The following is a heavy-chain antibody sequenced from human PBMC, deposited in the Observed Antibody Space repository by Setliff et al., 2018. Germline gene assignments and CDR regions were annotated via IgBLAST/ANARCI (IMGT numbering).Heavy chain of an antibody. CDR1: GFTFSRYW. Sequence: QPGGSLRLSCAASGFTFSRYWMSWVRQAPGKGLEWVANIKQDGSEKYYVDSVKGRFTISRDNAKNSLYLQMSSLRAEDTAVYYCARETLPYYFDYWGQGTLVTVSS. V-gene: IGHV3-7*01. J-gene: IGHJ4*02. CDR3: ARETLPYYFDY. CDR2: IKQDGSEK.